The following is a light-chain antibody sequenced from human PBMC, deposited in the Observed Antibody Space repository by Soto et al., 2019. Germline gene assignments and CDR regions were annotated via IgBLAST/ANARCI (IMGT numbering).Light chain of an antibody. CDR3: QQYNNWPPRT. V-gene: IGKV3-15*01. J-gene: IGKJ2*01. CDR2: GAS. CDR1: QSISNS. Sequence: EIVMTQSPASLSVSPGETATLSCRASQSISNSLAWYQQKPGQAPSLLIYGASTRATGIPARFSGSGSGTELTPTISSLQSEDSALYYCQQYNNWPPRTFGQGTKLEIK.